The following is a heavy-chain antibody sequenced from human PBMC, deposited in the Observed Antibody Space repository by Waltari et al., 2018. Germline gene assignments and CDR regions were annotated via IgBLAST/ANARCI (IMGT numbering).Heavy chain of an antibody. CDR1: GGPFSSYP. V-gene: IGHV1-69*02. J-gene: IGHJ3*02. D-gene: IGHD2-21*02. CDR3: VKVVVTAIRGDAFDI. CDR2: IIPILGIA. Sequence: QVQLVQSGAEVKKPGSSVKVSCKASGGPFSSYPISWVRPAPGQGLEWMGRIIPILGIANYAQKFQGRVTITADKSTSTAYMELSSLRSEDTAVYYCVKVVVTAIRGDAFDIWGQGTMVTVSS.